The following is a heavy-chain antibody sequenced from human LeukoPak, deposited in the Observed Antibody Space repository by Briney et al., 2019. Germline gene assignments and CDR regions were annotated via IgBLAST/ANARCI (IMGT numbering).Heavy chain of an antibody. CDR2: IYCSGST. Sequence: SQTLSLTCTVSGGSISSGDYYWSWIRQPPGKGLEWIGYIYCSGSTYYNPSLKSRVTISVDTSKNQFYLKLSSVTAADTAVYYCARTVYYDILTGYWVGFDPWGQGTLVTVSS. V-gene: IGHV4-30-4*01. CDR3: ARTVYYDILTGYWVGFDP. CDR1: GGSISSGDYY. J-gene: IGHJ5*02. D-gene: IGHD3-9*01.